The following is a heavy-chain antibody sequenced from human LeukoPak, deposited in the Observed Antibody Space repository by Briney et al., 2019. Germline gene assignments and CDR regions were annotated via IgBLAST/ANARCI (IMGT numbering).Heavy chain of an antibody. Sequence: EASVKVSCKASGYTFTSYGISWVRQAPGQGLEWMGWISAYNGNTNYAQKLQGRVTMTTDTSTSTAYMELRSLRSDDTAVYYCARDQLLLYYYYYMDVWGKGTTVTVSS. J-gene: IGHJ6*03. V-gene: IGHV1-18*01. CDR3: ARDQLLLYYYYYMDV. D-gene: IGHD2-15*01. CDR1: GYTFTSYG. CDR2: ISAYNGNT.